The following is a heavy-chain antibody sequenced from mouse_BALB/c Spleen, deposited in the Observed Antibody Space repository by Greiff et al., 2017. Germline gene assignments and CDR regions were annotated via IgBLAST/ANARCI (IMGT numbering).Heavy chain of an antibody. CDR2: IDPANGNT. J-gene: IGHJ2*01. Sequence: EVQLQQSGAELVKPGASVKLSCTASGFNIKDTYMHWVKQRPEQGLEWIGRIDPANGNTKYDPKFQGKATITADTSSNTAYLQLSSLTSEDTAVYYCASSTVGARGVNYGGQGTTRTVSS. D-gene: IGHD1-1*01. CDR3: ASSTVGARGVNY. CDR1: GFNIKDTY. V-gene: IGHV14-3*02.